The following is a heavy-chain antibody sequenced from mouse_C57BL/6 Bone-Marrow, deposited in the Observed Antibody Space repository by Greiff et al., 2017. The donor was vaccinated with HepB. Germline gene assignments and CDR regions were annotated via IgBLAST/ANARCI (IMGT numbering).Heavy chain of an antibody. CDR2: IYPRSGNT. Sequence: VQLQQSVAELAMPGASVKLSCKASGYTFTSYGISWVNQRTGQGLEWIGEIYPRSGNTYYNEKFKGKATLTADKSSSTAYMELRSLTSEDSAVYFCARCGFTVPFAYWGQGTLVTVSA. J-gene: IGHJ3*01. CDR1: GYTFTSYG. D-gene: IGHD1-1*01. CDR3: ARCGFTVPFAY. V-gene: IGHV1-81*01.